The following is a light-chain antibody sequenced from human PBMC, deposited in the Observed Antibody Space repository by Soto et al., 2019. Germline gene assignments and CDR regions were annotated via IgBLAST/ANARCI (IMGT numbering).Light chain of an antibody. CDR2: AAS. J-gene: IGKJ1*01. CDR1: QSISSTY. V-gene: IGKV3-20*01. CDR3: QQYFASSWT. Sequence: EIVLTQSPGTLSVSPGERATLSCRASQSISSTYLAWYRQKSGQAPRLLIYAASSRATGIPDRFSGSGSGTDFTLTISRLEPEDFAVYYCQQYFASSWTFGQGTKVDIK.